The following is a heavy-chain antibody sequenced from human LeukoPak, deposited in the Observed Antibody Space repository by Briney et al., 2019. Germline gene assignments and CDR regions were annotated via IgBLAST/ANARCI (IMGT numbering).Heavy chain of an antibody. CDR3: ARKYSSGWYYYFDY. CDR1: GYSISGGYY. V-gene: IGHV4-38-2*01. Sequence: SETLSLTCAVSGYSISGGYYWGWIRQPPGKGLEWIGSIYHSGSTYYNPSLKSRVTISVDTSKNQFSLKLSSVTAADTAVYYCARKYSSGWYYYFDYWGQGTLVTVSS. D-gene: IGHD6-19*01. J-gene: IGHJ4*02. CDR2: IYHSGST.